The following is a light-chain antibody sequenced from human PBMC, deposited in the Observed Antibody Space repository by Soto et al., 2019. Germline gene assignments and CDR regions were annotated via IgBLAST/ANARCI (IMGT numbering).Light chain of an antibody. J-gene: IGKJ4*01. V-gene: IGKV3-20*01. CDR3: QQYGDSPLT. Sequence: NVLTHSPATLSFSPGERATLSFRASQTVSGNYVAWYQQKPGQTPRLLIYGASSRATGIPDRFSGSGSGTDFTLTISRLEPEDFAVYHCQQYGDSPLTFGGGTKVDIK. CDR1: QTVSGNY. CDR2: GAS.